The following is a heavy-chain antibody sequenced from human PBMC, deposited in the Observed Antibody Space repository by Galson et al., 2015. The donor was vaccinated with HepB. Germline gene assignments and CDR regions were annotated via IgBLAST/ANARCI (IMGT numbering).Heavy chain of an antibody. Sequence: TLSLTCTVSGGSISSSYYWGWIRQPPGKGLEWIGYIYYSGSTYYNPSLKSRVTISVDTSKNQFSLKLSSVTAADTAVYYCARDTVTTFRAFDIWGQGTMVTVSS. V-gene: IGHV4-31*03. CDR3: ARDTVTTFRAFDI. CDR2: IYYSGST. J-gene: IGHJ3*02. D-gene: IGHD4-17*01. CDR1: GGSISSSYY.